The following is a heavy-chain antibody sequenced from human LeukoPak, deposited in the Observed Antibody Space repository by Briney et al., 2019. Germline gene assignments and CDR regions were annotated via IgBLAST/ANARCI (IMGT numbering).Heavy chain of an antibody. V-gene: IGHV3-23*01. D-gene: IGHD6-13*01. Sequence: GGSLRLSRAASGFTFSSYAMSWVRQAPGKGLEWVSAISGSGGSTYYADSVKGRFTISRDNSKNTLYLQMNSPRAEDTAVYYCAKDQQQLVLHYYYYYGMDVWGKGTTVTVSS. CDR3: AKDQQQLVLHYYYYYGMDV. CDR2: ISGSGGST. CDR1: GFTFSSYA. J-gene: IGHJ6*04.